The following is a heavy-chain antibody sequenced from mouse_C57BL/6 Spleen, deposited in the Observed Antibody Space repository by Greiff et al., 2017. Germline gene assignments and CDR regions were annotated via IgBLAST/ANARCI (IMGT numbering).Heavy chain of an antibody. V-gene: IGHV1-55*01. CDR3: ARSDSSYYYAMDY. D-gene: IGHD1-1*01. CDR1: GYTFTSYW. Sequence: VQLQQSGAELVKPGASVKMSCKASGYTFTSYWMTWVKQRPGQGLEWIGDIDPGAGSTNYNQKFKNKATMTVDKSSSTAYMQLSSLTSEDSAVYYCARSDSSYYYAMDYWGQGTSVTVSS. CDR2: IDPGAGST. J-gene: IGHJ4*01.